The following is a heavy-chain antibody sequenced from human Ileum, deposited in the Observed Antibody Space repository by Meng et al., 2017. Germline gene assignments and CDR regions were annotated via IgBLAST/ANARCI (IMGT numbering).Heavy chain of an antibody. D-gene: IGHD6-13*01. CDR2: IYYSGTT. V-gene: IGHV4-31*03. Sequence: QVQLQESGPGLVKPSQTLSLTCTVSGGSISSGGYYWSWIRQHPGKGLEWIGYIYYSGTTYYNPSLKSRVTISMDTSKNQFSLRLTSVSAADTAVYYCAREPPAAAGTGADYWGQGTLVTVSS. CDR3: AREPPAAAGTGADY. CDR1: GGSISSGGYY. J-gene: IGHJ4*02.